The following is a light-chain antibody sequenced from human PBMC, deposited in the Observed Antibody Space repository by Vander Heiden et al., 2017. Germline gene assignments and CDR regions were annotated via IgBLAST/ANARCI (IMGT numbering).Light chain of an antibody. CDR2: QDS. CDR1: KLGDKY. CDR3: QAWDSQEV. Sequence: SYELTQPPSVSVSPGQTASITCSGDKLGDKYACWYQQKPGQSPVLVIYQDSKRPSGIPERFSGSNSGNTATLTISGTQAMDEADYYCQAWDSQEVFGGGTKLTVL. J-gene: IGLJ2*01. V-gene: IGLV3-1*01.